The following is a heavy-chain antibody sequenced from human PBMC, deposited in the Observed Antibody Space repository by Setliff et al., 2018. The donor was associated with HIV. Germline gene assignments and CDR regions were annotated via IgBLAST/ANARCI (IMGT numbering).Heavy chain of an antibody. D-gene: IGHD2-15*01. CDR3: ALTGHRLLRGYMDV. Sequence: SETLSLTCYVTDDPISGYYWSWVRQPAGKGLEWIGRLYVSGDTNYNPSLKSRVTMSLDTSKKHFSLNLKSVTAADTAVYYCALTGHRLLRGYMDVWGKGTTVTVS. CDR2: LYVSGDT. CDR1: DDPISGYY. V-gene: IGHV4-4*07. J-gene: IGHJ6*03.